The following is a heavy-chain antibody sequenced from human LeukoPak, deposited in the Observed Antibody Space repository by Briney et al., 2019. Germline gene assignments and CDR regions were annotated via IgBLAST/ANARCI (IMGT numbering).Heavy chain of an antibody. J-gene: IGHJ4*02. D-gene: IGHD3-22*01. CDR3: ARSAYLDSSGYYFDF. Sequence: GGSLRLSCTASGFTFDAYAPNWVRQAPGKGLEWVSGLSNTGGTKYYADSVKGRFSISRDNSKITVSLQMNSLSADDTAVYYCARSAYLDSSGYYFDFWGQGTLVTVSS. V-gene: IGHV3-23*01. CDR1: GFTFDAYA. CDR2: LSNTGGTK.